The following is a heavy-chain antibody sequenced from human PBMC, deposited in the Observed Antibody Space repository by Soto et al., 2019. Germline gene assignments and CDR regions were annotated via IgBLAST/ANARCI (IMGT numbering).Heavy chain of an antibody. CDR3: ARVGGYCSGGSCYSDNWFDP. J-gene: IGHJ5*02. CDR2: ISYDGSNK. V-gene: IGHV3-30-3*01. D-gene: IGHD2-15*01. CDR1: GFTFSSYA. Sequence: PGGSLRLSCAASGFTFSSYAMHWVRQAPGKGLEWVAVISYDGSNKYYADSVKGRFTISRDNSKNTLYLQMNSLRAEDTAVYYCARVGGYCSGGSCYSDNWFDPWGQGTLVTVSS.